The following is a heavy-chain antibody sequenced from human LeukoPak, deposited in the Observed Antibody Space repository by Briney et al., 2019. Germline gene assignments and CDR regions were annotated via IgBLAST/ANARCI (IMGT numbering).Heavy chain of an antibody. V-gene: IGHV1-46*01. D-gene: IGHD5-24*01. CDR3: ARDGYNSYYYYYYMDV. CDR1: GYTFTSYY. Sequence: ASVKVSCKASGYTFTSYYMHWVRQAPGQGLEWMGLINPSGSSTSYAQKFQGRLSLTRDMSTSTDYMELNSLRAEDTAVYYCARDGYNSYYYYYYMDVWGKGTTVTISS. J-gene: IGHJ6*03. CDR2: INPSGSST.